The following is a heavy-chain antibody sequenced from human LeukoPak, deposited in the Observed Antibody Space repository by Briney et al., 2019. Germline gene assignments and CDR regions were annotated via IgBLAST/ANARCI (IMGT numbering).Heavy chain of an antibody. CDR3: AGPSGGSPLIFDY. V-gene: IGHV1-69*04. CDR1: GGTFSSYA. Sequence: GASVKVSCKASGGTFSSYAISWVRQAPGQGLEWMGRIIPILGIANYAQKFQGRVTITADKSTSTAYMELSSLRSEDTAVYYCAGPSGGSPLIFDYWGQGTLVTVSS. CDR2: IIPILGIA. J-gene: IGHJ4*02. D-gene: IGHD2-15*01.